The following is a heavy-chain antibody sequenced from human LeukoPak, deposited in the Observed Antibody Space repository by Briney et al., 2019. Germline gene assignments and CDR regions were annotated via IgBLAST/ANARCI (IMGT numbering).Heavy chain of an antibody. Sequence: KTSETLSLTCAVSGGPISSYYWSWIRQPPGKGLEWIGYICYSGSTNYNPSLKSRVTISVDTSKNQFSLKLSSVTAADTAVYYCARDGSRYFDYWGQGTLVTVSS. CDR1: GGPISSYY. J-gene: IGHJ4*02. CDR2: ICYSGST. V-gene: IGHV4-59*01. D-gene: IGHD3-10*01. CDR3: ARDGSRYFDY.